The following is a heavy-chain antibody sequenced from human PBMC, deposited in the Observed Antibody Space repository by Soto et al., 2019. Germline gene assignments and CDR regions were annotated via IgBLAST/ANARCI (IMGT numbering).Heavy chain of an antibody. Sequence: PGGSLRLSCAASGFTFSSYAVSWVRQAPGKGLEWVSAIGGRGVSTYYADSVKGRFTISRDNSKNTLYLQMNSLRVEDTAVYYCAKRGDDFWSGYYHYFDCWGLGTLVTVSS. CDR1: GFTFSSYA. J-gene: IGHJ4*02. CDR2: IGGRGVST. D-gene: IGHD3-3*01. CDR3: AKRGDDFWSGYYHYFDC. V-gene: IGHV3-23*01.